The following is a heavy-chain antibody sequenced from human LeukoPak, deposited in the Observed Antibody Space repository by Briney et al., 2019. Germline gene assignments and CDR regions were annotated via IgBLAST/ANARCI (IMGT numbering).Heavy chain of an antibody. CDR1: GFTFSSYG. V-gene: IGHV3-33*01. CDR3: ASDRTYGDPTQGRSGEIDY. D-gene: IGHD4-17*01. CDR2: IWYDGSNK. Sequence: PGGSLRLSCAASGFTFSSYGMHWVRQAPGKGLEWVAVIWYDGSNKYYADSVKGRFTISRDNSKNMLYLQMNSLRAEDTAVYYCASDRTYGDPTQGRSGEIDYWGQGTLVTVSS. J-gene: IGHJ4*02.